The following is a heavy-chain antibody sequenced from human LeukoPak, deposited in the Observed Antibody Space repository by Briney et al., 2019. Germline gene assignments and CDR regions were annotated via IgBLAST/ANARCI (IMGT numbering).Heavy chain of an antibody. CDR1: GGSISSYY. CDR3: ARSYGDYVFDY. D-gene: IGHD4-17*01. V-gene: IGHV4-59*01. J-gene: IGHJ4*02. Sequence: SETLSLTCTVSGGSISSYYWSWIRQPPGKGLEWIGYIYYSGSTNYNPSLKSRVTISVDTSKNQFSLILSSVTAADTAVYYCARSYGDYVFDYWGQGTLVTVSS. CDR2: IYYSGST.